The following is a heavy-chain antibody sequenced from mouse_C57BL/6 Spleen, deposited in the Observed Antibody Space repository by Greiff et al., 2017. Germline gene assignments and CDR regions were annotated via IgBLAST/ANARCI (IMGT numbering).Heavy chain of an antibody. CDR1: GFNIKDYY. Sequence: VHVKQSGAELVRPGASVKLSCTASGFNIKDYYMHWVKQRPEQGLEWIGRIDPEDGDTEYAPKFQGKATMTADTSSNTAYLQLSSLTSEDTAVYYCTTGGTPGAYWGQWTLVTVSA. D-gene: IGHD1-1*02. V-gene: IGHV14-1*01. CDR2: IDPEDGDT. CDR3: TTGGTPGAY. J-gene: IGHJ3*01.